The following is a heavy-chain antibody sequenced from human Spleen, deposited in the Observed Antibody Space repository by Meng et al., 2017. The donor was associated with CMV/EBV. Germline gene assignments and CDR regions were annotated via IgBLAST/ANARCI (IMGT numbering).Heavy chain of an antibody. CDR2: IRSKAYGGTT. D-gene: IGHD3-16*01. Sequence: GESLKISCAASGFTFSSYWMSWVRQAPGKGLEWVGSIRSKAYGGTTEYAASVKGRFTISRDDSKSIAYLQMNSLKTEDTAVYFCSSSYDYVWGSYLVVWGQGTLVTVSS. V-gene: IGHV3-49*04. J-gene: IGHJ4*02. CDR1: GFTFSSYW. CDR3: SSSYDYVWGSYLVV.